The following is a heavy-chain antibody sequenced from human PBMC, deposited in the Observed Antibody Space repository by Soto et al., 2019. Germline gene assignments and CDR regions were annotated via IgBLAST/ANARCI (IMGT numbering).Heavy chain of an antibody. CDR3: ASPECY. J-gene: IGHJ4*02. Sequence: GGSLRLSCAASGFTVSSNYMSWVRQASGKGLEWVSLIYSGGSTDYADSVKGRFTISRDNSKNTLYLQMNSLRAEDTAVYYCASPECYWGQGTLVTVSS. CDR2: IYSGGST. V-gene: IGHV3-53*01. CDR1: GFTVSSNY.